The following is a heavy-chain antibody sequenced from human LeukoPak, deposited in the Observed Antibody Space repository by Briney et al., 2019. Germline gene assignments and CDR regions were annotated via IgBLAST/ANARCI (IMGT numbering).Heavy chain of an antibody. CDR1: GFTFSTFA. Sequence: GGSLRLSCAASGFTFSTFAANWARQAPGKGLEWVSAISAGGAGTYYADSVKGRFTISRDNPKSILYLQMHSLRAEDTAIYYCARLGHNSASDSWGRGTLVTVSS. D-gene: IGHD6-25*01. V-gene: IGHV3-23*01. J-gene: IGHJ5*01. CDR2: ISAGGAGT. CDR3: ARLGHNSASDS.